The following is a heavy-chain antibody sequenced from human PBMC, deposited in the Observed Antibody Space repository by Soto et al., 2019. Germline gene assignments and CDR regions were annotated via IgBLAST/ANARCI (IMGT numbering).Heavy chain of an antibody. D-gene: IGHD6-6*01. Sequence: GESLKISCKGSGYSFTSYWISWVRQMPGKGLEWMGRIDPSDSYTNYSPSFQGHVTISADKSISTAYLQWSSLKASDTAMYYCAMIIEYSSSQYYYGMDVWGQGTTVTVSS. CDR1: GYSFTSYW. V-gene: IGHV5-10-1*01. CDR2: IDPSDSYT. J-gene: IGHJ6*02. CDR3: AMIIEYSSSQYYYGMDV.